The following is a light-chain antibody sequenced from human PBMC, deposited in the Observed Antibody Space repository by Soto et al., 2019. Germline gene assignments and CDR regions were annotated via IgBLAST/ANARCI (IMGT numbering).Light chain of an antibody. V-gene: IGLV2-14*01. CDR3: SSYTTTNTLYV. CDR2: EVF. J-gene: IGLJ1*01. CDR1: SDDVGGYNY. Sequence: QSVLTQPASVSGSPGQSITISCTGSSDDVGGYNYVSWYQHHPGKAPKLMIYEVFNRPSGVSSRFSGSKSGSTASLTISGLQAEDEADYYCSSYTTTNTLYVFGTGTKVTVL.